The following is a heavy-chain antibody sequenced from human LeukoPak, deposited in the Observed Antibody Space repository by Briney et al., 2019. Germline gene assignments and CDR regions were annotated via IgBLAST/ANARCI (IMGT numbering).Heavy chain of an antibody. J-gene: IGHJ4*02. V-gene: IGHV3-23*01. CDR2: ISGSGDST. Sequence: GGSLRLSCSASGFSFSNNDMSWVRQAPGKGLEWVSGISGSGDSTNYGDSVKGRFTISRDNSKNRLYLQMNSLRVEDTAVYYCVRRGTYFGGFDYWGQGTLVTVPS. CDR1: GFSFSNND. CDR3: VRRGTYFGGFDY. D-gene: IGHD1-26*01.